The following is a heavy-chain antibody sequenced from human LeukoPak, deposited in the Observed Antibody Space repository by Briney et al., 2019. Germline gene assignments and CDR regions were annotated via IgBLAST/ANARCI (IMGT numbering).Heavy chain of an antibody. V-gene: IGHV1-69*02. CDR1: GGVFSSYT. CDR2: ITPIPGIT. D-gene: IGHD2-8*02. J-gene: IGHJ4*02. CDR3: ARLLRAVDTGAYYFDY. Sequence: SVKVSCKASGGVFSSYTFNWVRQAPGQGLEWMGRITPIPGITNYAETFQGRVTLTADTSTSTLYMELSSLRSEDTAVYYCARLLRAVDTGAYYFDYWGQGTLVTVSS.